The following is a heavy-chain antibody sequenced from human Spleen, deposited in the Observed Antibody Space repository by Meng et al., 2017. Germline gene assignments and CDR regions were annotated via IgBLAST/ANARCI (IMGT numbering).Heavy chain of an antibody. CDR1: GFTFNDAW. J-gene: IGHJ6*02. V-gene: IGHV3-23*01. Sequence: GESLKISCAASGFTFNDAWMNWVRQVPGKGLEWVSSIGDSGGRMYYAESVKGRFTISRDNSKNTLYLQMDSLRAEDTALYHCAKARRSSGWTENYYGMDVWGQGTTVTVSS. D-gene: IGHD6-19*01. CDR3: AKARRSSGWTENYYGMDV. CDR2: IGDSGGRM.